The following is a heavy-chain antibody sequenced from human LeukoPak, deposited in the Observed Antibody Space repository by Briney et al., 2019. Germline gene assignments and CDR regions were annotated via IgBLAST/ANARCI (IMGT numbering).Heavy chain of an antibody. J-gene: IGHJ4*02. CDR2: INHSGST. D-gene: IGHD6-25*01. Sequence: SETLSLTCAVYGGSFSGYYWSWIRQPPGKGLEWIGEINHSGSTNYNPSLKSRVTMSVDTSKTQFSLKRSSVTAADTAVYYCARARIAAAGDFDYWGQGTLVTASS. V-gene: IGHV4-34*01. CDR3: ARARIAAAGDFDY. CDR1: GGSFSGYY.